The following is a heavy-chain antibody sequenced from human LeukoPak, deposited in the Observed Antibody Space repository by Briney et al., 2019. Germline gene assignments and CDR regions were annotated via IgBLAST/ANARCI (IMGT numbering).Heavy chain of an antibody. J-gene: IGHJ3*02. CDR2: INHSGNT. V-gene: IGHV4-34*01. Sequence: SETLSLTCAVYGGSFSGYYWSWNRQPPGKGLEWIGEINHSGNTNYNPSLKSRVTISVDTSKNQFSLKLSSVTAADTAVYYYARGSGAFDIWGQGTMVTVSS. D-gene: IGHD3-10*01. CDR3: ARGSGAFDI. CDR1: GGSFSGYY.